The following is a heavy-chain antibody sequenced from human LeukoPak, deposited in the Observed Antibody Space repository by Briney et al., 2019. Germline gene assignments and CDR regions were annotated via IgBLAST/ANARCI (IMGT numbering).Heavy chain of an antibody. CDR1: GGSISSYY. Sequence: PSETLSLTCTVSGGSISSYYWSWIRQPPGKGLEWIGYIYYSGSTNYNPSLKSRVTISVDTSKNQFSLKLSSVTAADTAVYYCARDRKYYYHMDVWGKGTTVTVSS. CDR3: ARDRKYYYHMDV. CDR2: IYYSGST. V-gene: IGHV4-59*01. D-gene: IGHD1-14*01. J-gene: IGHJ6*03.